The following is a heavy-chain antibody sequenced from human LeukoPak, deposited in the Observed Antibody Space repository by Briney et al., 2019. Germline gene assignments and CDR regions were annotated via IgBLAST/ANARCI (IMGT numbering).Heavy chain of an antibody. CDR1: GYTFTSYD. V-gene: IGHV1-8*01. J-gene: IGHJ4*02. Sequence: ASVKVSCKASGYTFTSYDINWVRQATGQGLEWMGWMNPNSGNTGYAQKFQGRVTMTRNTSISTAYMELSSPRSEDTAVYYCARSDETYYYDSSGYYALDWGQGTLVTVSS. D-gene: IGHD3-22*01. CDR3: ARSDETYYYDSSGYYALD. CDR2: MNPNSGNT.